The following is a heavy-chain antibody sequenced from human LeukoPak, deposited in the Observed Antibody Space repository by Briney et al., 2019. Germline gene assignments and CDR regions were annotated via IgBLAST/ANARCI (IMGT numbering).Heavy chain of an antibody. Sequence: GSLRLSCAASGFTFSSYGMPWVRQAPGKGLEWVAVIWYDGSNKYYADSVKGRFTISRDNSKNTLYLQMNSLRAEDTAVYYCARGSGSWVSSSWSPVDYWGQGTLVTVSS. D-gene: IGHD6-13*01. CDR2: IWYDGSNK. CDR1: GFTFSSYG. CDR3: ARGSGSWVSSSWSPVDY. J-gene: IGHJ4*02. V-gene: IGHV3-33*01.